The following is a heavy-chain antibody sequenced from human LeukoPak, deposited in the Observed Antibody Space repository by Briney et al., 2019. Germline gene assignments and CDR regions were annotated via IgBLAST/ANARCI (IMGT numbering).Heavy chain of an antibody. V-gene: IGHV4-59*01. Sequence: PSETLSLTCTVSGGSISTYYWSWIRQPPGKGLEWIGYIYYSGSTSYNPSLKSRVTISVDTSKNQFSLKLNSVTAADTAVYYCAREEALGSGSFDYWGQGTLVTVSS. CDR2: IYYSGST. J-gene: IGHJ4*02. CDR3: AREEALGSGSFDY. D-gene: IGHD1-26*01. CDR1: GGSISTYY.